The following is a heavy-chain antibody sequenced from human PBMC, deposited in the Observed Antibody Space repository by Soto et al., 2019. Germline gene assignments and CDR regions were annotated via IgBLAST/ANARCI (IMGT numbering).Heavy chain of an antibody. V-gene: IGHV3-48*03. Sequence: PGGSLRLSCAASGFTFKNYEMNWVRQAPGKGLEWVSFISNGGATIQYADSVKGRFTISRDNAKNSLYLQMTSLRAEDTAVYFCARVSSASGIFGSFDPWGPGTLVTVSS. D-gene: IGHD3-3*01. CDR1: GFTFKNYE. CDR3: ARVSSASGIFGSFDP. CDR2: ISNGGATI. J-gene: IGHJ5*02.